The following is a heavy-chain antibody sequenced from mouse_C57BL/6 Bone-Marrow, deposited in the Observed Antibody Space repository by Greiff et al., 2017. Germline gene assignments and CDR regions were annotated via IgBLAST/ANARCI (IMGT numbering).Heavy chain of an antibody. CDR2: INPNHGGT. CDR1: GYTFTDYY. Sequence: EVQLQPSGPELVKPGASVKISCKASGYTFTDYYMNWVKQSHGKSLEWIGDINPNHGGTSYNQKFKGKATLTVDKSSSTAYMELRSLTSEDSAVYYCAREGDYGNYFDYWGQGTTLTVSS. D-gene: IGHD1-1*01. CDR3: AREGDYGNYFDY. J-gene: IGHJ2*01. V-gene: IGHV1-26*01.